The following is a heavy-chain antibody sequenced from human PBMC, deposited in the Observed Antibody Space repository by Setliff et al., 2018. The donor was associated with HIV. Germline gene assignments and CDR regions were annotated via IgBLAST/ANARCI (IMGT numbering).Heavy chain of an antibody. Sequence: ETLSLTCSVSGASVTSSSYYWGWIRQPPGKGLEWIGSIYYGGNTYSNPSLRSRLSISLDTSKNQFSLELYSVTAADTAVYYCATHYGSGSYYNYWGQGMRVTVSS. D-gene: IGHD3-10*01. CDR3: ATHYGSGSYYNY. CDR1: GASVTSSSYY. J-gene: IGHJ4*02. CDR2: IYYGGNT. V-gene: IGHV4-39*01.